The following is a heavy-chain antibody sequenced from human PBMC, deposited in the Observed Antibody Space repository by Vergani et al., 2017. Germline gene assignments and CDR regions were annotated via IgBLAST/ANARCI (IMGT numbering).Heavy chain of an antibody. J-gene: IGHJ4*02. D-gene: IGHD1-26*01. V-gene: IGHV4-38-2*01. CDR3: ARRFSGSIDY. CDR2: IYHSGST. Sequence: QVQLQESGPGLVKPSETLSLPCAVSGYSIRSGSYCGCSRQPPGEGPEWLGSIYHSGSTYNNPSLKSRVTMSVDTSNNQFSLKLSSVPASDTAVYYCARRFSGSIDYWGQGTLVTVSS. CDR1: GYSIRSGSY.